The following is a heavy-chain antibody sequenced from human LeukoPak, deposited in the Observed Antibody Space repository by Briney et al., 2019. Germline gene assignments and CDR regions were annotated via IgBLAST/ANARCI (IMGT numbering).Heavy chain of an antibody. D-gene: IGHD1-1*01. CDR2: ISAYNGNT. Sequence: ASVKVSCKASGYTFTSYGISWVGQAPGQWLEWMGWISAYNGNTNYAQKLQGRVTMTTDTSTSTAYMELRSLRSDDTAVYYCARVTFGLERRYDGKYFDYWGQGTLVTVSS. CDR1: GYTFTSYG. V-gene: IGHV1-18*01. CDR3: ARVTFGLERRYDGKYFDY. J-gene: IGHJ4*02.